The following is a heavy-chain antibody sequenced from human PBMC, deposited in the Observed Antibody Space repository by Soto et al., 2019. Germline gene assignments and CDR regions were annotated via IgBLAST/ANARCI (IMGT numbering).Heavy chain of an antibody. V-gene: IGHV3-11*04. D-gene: IGHD4-17*01. CDR1: GFTFSNSY. CDR2: ISSSGNPI. CDR3: ARDRSSYGGNLDY. Sequence: GGSLRLSCAASGFTFSNSYMSWIRQAPGKGLEWVSYISSSGNPIYYANSVKGRFTISRDNAKNSLFLQMSSLRAEDTAVYYCARDRSSYGGNLDYWGQGTLVTVSS. J-gene: IGHJ4*02.